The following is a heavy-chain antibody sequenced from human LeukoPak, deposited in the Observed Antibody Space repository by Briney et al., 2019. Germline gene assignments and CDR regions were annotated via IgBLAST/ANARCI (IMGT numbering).Heavy chain of an antibody. V-gene: IGHV4-4*02. CDR1: GGSISSSNW. CDR3: VRGCDILTGYCIDY. D-gene: IGHD3-9*01. J-gene: IGHJ4*02. CDR2: IYHSGST. Sequence: SETLSLTCAVSGGSISSSNWWSWVRQPPGKGLEWIGEIYHSGSTNYIPSLKSRVTMSVDKSKHQFSLTLSSVTAADSAVYYCVRGCDILTGYCIDYWGQGTLVSVSS.